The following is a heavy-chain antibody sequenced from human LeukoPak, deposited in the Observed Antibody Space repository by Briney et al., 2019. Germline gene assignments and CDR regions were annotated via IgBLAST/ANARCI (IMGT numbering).Heavy chain of an antibody. CDR1: GGTFSSYA. D-gene: IGHD3-3*01. CDR2: IIPIFGTA. CDR3: ARVYDFWSGYYPPYYYYMDV. J-gene: IGHJ6*03. V-gene: IGHV1-69*05. Sequence: SVKVSCKASGGTFSSYAISWVRQAPGQGLEWMGGIIPIFGTANYAQKFQGRVTITTDESTSTAYMELSSLRSEDTAVYYCARVYDFWSGYYPPYYYYMDVWGKGTTVTVSS.